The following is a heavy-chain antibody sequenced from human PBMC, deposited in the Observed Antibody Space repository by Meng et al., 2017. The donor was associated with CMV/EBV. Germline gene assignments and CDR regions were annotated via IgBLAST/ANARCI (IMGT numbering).Heavy chain of an antibody. Sequence: QGQLGQPGAGVKKPGDSVKVACKASGYTFTSYAMHWVRQAPGQGLEWMGGVIPSFGTANYAQKFQGRVTITADESTSTAYMELSSLRSEDTAVYYCARAGDYGGRGYFDYWGQGTLVTVSS. J-gene: IGHJ4*02. CDR3: ARAGDYGGRGYFDY. CDR2: VIPSFGTA. D-gene: IGHD4-23*01. CDR1: GYTFTSYA. V-gene: IGHV1-69*13.